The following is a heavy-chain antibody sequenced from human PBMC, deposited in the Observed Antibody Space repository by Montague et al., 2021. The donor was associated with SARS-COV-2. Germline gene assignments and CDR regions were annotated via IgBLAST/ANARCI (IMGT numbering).Heavy chain of an antibody. CDR1: GLTFSVYW. Sequence: SLRLSCAASGLTFSVYWMSWFRQAPGKGLEWVANIKGDGSEKYYVDSVKGRFTISRDNAKNSLYLQMNSLRAEDTAVYYCARGGGGYDYWGQGTLVTVSS. D-gene: IGHD5-12*01. V-gene: IGHV3-7*04. CDR3: ARGGGGYDY. CDR2: IKGDGSEK. J-gene: IGHJ4*02.